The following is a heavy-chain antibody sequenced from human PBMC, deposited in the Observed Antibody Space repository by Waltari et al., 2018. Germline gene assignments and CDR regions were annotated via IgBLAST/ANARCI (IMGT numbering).Heavy chain of an antibody. CDR1: GFTVRSKY. V-gene: IGHV3-53*01. CDR3: ARELGLSDGRGDFDY. CDR2: IYSGGST. J-gene: IGHJ4*02. D-gene: IGHD2-15*01. Sequence: EVQLVESGGGLIQPGGSLRLACDAAGFTVRSKYVRWCRRAPGKGLEGGSVIYSGGSTYYADPVNGRFTISRDNSKNTLYLQMNSLRAEDTAVYYCARELGLSDGRGDFDYWGQGTLVTVSS.